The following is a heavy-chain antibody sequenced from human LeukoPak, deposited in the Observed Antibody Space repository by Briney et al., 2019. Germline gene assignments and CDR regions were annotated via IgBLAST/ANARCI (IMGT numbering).Heavy chain of an antibody. CDR1: GGSISSSSYY. J-gene: IGHJ4*02. D-gene: IGHD5-24*01. CDR2: IYYSGST. Sequence: SETLSLTCTVSGGSISSSSYYWGWIRQPPGKGLEWIGSIYYSGSTYYNPSLKSRVTISVDTSKNQFSLKLSSVTAADTAVYYCARWRDGYDYWGQGTLVTVSS. CDR3: ARWRDGYDY. V-gene: IGHV4-39*07.